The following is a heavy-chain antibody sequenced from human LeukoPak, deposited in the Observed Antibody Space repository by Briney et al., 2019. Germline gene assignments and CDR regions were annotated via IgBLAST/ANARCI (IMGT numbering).Heavy chain of an antibody. CDR1: VGPISSYY. CDR3: ARSLSPHYYGSGGPPGY. D-gene: IGHD3-10*01. CDR2: IYTSGST. Sequence: PSETLSLTSTVPVGPISSYYWSWIRQPAGKGLEWIGRIYTSGSTNYNPSLKSRVTMSVDTSKNQFSLKLSSVTAADTAVYYRARSLSPHYYGSGGPPGYWGQGTLVTVSS. J-gene: IGHJ4*02. V-gene: IGHV4-4*07.